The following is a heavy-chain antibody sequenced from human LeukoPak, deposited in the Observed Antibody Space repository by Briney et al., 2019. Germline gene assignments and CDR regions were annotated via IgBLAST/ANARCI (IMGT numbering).Heavy chain of an antibody. CDR3: ARGVDSAIDW. CDR2: INGDGRDK. D-gene: IGHD3-9*01. V-gene: IGHV3-7*01. J-gene: IGHJ4*02. CDR1: GVTFSSYW. Sequence: GGSLRLSCAASGVTFSSYWMSWVRQAPGKGLEWVANINGDGRDKYYVGSVRGRFTISRDNADNALYLQMNSLRGDDTALYYCARGVDSAIDWWGQGTLVTVSS.